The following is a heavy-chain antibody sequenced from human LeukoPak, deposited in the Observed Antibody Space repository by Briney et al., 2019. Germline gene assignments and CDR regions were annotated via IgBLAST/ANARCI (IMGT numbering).Heavy chain of an antibody. D-gene: IGHD3-22*01. Sequence: GGSLRLSCAASGFTFSSYGMSWVRQAPGKGLEWVSAISGSGGSTYYADSVKGRFTISRDNSKNTLYLQMNSLRAEDTAKYYCAKRSSISSGYFDFWGRGTLVTVSS. CDR3: AKRSSISSGYFDF. J-gene: IGHJ4*02. V-gene: IGHV3-23*01. CDR1: GFTFSSYG. CDR2: ISGSGGST.